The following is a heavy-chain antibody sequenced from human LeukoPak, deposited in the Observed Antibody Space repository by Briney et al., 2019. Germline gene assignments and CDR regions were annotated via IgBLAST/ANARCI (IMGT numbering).Heavy chain of an antibody. CDR1: GYTFTSYY. CDR3: ARAPYWVGGWFDP. Sequence: ASVKVSCKASGYTFTSYYMHWVRQAPGQGLEWMGIINPSGGSTSYAQKFQGRVTMTRDTSTSTVYMELSSLRSEDAAVYYCARAPYWVGGWFDPWGQGTLVTVSS. D-gene: IGHD3-16*01. J-gene: IGHJ5*02. CDR2: INPSGGST. V-gene: IGHV1-46*01.